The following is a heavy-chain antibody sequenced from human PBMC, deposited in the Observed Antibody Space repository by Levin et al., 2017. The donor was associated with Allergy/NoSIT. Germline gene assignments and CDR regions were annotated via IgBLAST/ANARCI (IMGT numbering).Heavy chain of an antibody. CDR2: LRSNRHGGTS. V-gene: IGHV3-49*03. D-gene: IGHD6-6*01. Sequence: GGSLRLSCSASGFTFGDYAMSWFRQAPGKGLEWVAFLRSNRHGGTSEYVASVRGRFIISRDDSKSIAYLQMNSLKIEDTAVYYCTRDIAARHWFDPWGQGTLVTVSS. CDR3: TRDIAARHWFDP. J-gene: IGHJ5*02. CDR1: GFTFGDYA.